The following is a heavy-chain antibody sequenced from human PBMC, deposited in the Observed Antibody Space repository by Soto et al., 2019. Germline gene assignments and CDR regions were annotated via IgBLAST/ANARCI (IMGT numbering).Heavy chain of an antibody. D-gene: IGHD2-2*01. CDR2: IIPIPGTA. J-gene: IGHJ6*02. Sequence: QVQLVQSGAEVKKPGSSVKVSCKASGGTFSSYAISWVRQAPGQGLEWMGGIIPIPGTANYAPKFQGRVTITADESTSTAYMELSSLRSEDTAVYYCARSQGSSTSLEIYNYYYYGMDVWGQGTTVTVSS. CDR1: GGTFSSYA. V-gene: IGHV1-69*01. CDR3: ARSQGSSTSLEIYNYYYYGMDV.